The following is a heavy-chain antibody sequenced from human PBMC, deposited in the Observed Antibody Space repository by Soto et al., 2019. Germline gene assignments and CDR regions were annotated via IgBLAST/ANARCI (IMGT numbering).Heavy chain of an antibody. J-gene: IGHJ4*02. V-gene: IGHV1-18*01. D-gene: IGHD1-26*01. CDR2: ISAYNGDT. CDR1: GYKFPDYG. Sequence: QARLTQSGPEVKKLGASVKVSCKASGYKFPDYGISWVRRAPGHGPEWLGWISAYNGDTEYANKFQGRITVTTDTSTTTVYLELRRLRPEDTAIYYCARVEDSGTYLIWGQGTLVTASS. CDR3: ARVEDSGTYLI.